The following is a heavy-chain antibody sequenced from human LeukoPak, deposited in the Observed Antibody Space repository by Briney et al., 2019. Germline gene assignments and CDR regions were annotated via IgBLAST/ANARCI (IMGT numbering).Heavy chain of an antibody. CDR2: ISSSGITK. CDR1: GFLVSSCG. CDR3: ATKVAIVGTIGFDQ. J-gene: IGHJ4*02. V-gene: IGHV3-48*04. D-gene: IGHD5-12*01. Sequence: PGGSLRLSCAASGFLVSSCGMNWVRQGPGKGLEWLSYISSSGITKYYADSVKGRFTISRDDAENSLYLQMNSLRVDDTGVYYCATKVAIVGTIGFDQWGQGTQVTVSS.